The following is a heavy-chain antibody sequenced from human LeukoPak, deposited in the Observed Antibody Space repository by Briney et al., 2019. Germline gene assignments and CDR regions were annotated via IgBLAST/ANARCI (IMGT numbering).Heavy chain of an antibody. CDR2: IYTSGST. V-gene: IGHV4-61*02. J-gene: IGHJ4*02. CDR3: ARDVIVGASLH. Sequence: PSEILSLTCTVSGGSISSGSYYWSLIRQPAGKELEWIGRIYTSGSTNYNPSLKSRVTISVDTSKNQFSLKLSSVTAADTAVYYCARDVIVGASLHWGQGTLVTVSS. D-gene: IGHD1-26*01. CDR1: GGSISSGSYY.